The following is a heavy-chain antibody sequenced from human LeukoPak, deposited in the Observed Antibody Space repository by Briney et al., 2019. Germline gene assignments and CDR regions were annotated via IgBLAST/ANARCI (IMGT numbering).Heavy chain of an antibody. V-gene: IGHV3-74*01. J-gene: IGHJ5*02. CDR3: ARGVLTYFDP. D-gene: IGHD3-9*01. CDR1: GFTLSNYW. CDR2: INSEGSGT. Sequence: AGGSLRLSCVASGFTLSNYWMHWVRQGPGKGLVSVSHINSEGSGTSYADSVKGRFTISRDIAKNTVYLEMNSMRAEDTAVYYCARGVLTYFDPWGQGTVVTVSS.